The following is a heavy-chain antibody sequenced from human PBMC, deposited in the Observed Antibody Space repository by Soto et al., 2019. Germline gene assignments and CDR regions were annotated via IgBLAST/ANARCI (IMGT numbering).Heavy chain of an antibody. CDR3: AKGGHSYGYSNWFDP. Sequence: EVQLLESGGGLVQPGVSLRLSCAASGFTFSSYAMSWVRQAPGKGLEWVSAISGSGSSTYHADSVKGRFTISRDNSKNALYLRMNSLRAEDTAVYYCAKGGHSYGYSNWFDPWGQGTLVTVSS. V-gene: IGHV3-23*01. J-gene: IGHJ5*02. CDR1: GFTFSSYA. CDR2: ISGSGSST. D-gene: IGHD5-18*01.